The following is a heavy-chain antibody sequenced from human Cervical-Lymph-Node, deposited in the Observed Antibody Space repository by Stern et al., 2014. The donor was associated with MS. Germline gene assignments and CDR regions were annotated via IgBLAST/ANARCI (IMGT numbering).Heavy chain of an antibody. V-gene: IGHV1-3*01. CDR2: IIAGNGNT. CDR1: GYTFSSYA. D-gene: IGHD3-3*01. Sequence: MQLGESGPEVKKPGASVKVSCKASGYTFSSYAMHSVRQAPGQRLEWSGWIIAGNGNTKYSQNFRGRVTINRDTSASTAYMELSSLRSEDTAVYYCARSYDFPIFDSWGQGTLVTVSS. J-gene: IGHJ4*02. CDR3: ARSYDFPIFDS.